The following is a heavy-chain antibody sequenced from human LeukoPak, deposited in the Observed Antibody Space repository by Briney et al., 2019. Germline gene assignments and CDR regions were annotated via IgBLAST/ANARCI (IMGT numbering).Heavy chain of an antibody. CDR3: AKDQWYYYDSSGKKLTNWFDP. J-gene: IGHJ5*02. V-gene: IGHV3-23*01. Sequence: PGGSLRLSCAASGFTFSSYGMSWVRQAPGKGLEWVSAISGSGGSTYSADSVNGRFTISSDNSKNLLFLQMNSLRAEDTAVYYCAKDQWYYYDSSGKKLTNWFDPWGQGTLVTVSS. CDR2: ISGSGGST. CDR1: GFTFSSYG. D-gene: IGHD3-22*01.